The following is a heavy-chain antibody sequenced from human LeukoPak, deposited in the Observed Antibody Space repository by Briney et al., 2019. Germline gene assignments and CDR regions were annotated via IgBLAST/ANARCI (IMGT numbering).Heavy chain of an antibody. CDR2: ITAYNGNT. CDR1: GYTLTSYV. V-gene: IGHV1-18*01. Sequence: ASVSVSCKXSGYTLTSYVISRLRAAPGQGLEWMGWITAYNGNTNYPHKLQGRVTITTHTSTSTAYMELRSLRSDDTAVYSCARIPLLLLVVPAANIDCWGQGTLVTVSS. D-gene: IGHD2-2*01. CDR3: ARIPLLLLVVPAANIDC. J-gene: IGHJ4*02.